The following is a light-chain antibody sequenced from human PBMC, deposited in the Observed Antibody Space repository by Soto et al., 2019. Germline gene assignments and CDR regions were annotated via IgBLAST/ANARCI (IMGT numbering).Light chain of an antibody. Sequence: QSALTQPASVSGSPGQSITISCTGTSSDAGGYNYVSWYQQHPGKAPKLMIYDVSNRPSGVSNRFSGSKSGNTASLTISGLQAEDEADYYCSSYRSSSTLYVFGTGTKVTVL. CDR2: DVS. CDR1: SSDAGGYNY. CDR3: SSYRSSSTLYV. J-gene: IGLJ1*01. V-gene: IGLV2-14*01.